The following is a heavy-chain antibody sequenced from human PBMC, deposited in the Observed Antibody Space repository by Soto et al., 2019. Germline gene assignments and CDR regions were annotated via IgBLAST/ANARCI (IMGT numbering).Heavy chain of an antibody. Sequence: GASVKVSCKASGYTFTSYYINWVRQATGQGLEWMGWMNPNSGNTGYAQKFQGRVTMTRNTSISTAYMELSSLRSEDTAVYYCARPGRSHYGPGEEKGYYYYMDVWGKGTTVTVSS. J-gene: IGHJ6*03. V-gene: IGHV1-8*01. CDR2: MNPNSGNT. D-gene: IGHD3-10*01. CDR3: ARPGRSHYGPGEEKGYYYYMDV. CDR1: GYTFTSYY.